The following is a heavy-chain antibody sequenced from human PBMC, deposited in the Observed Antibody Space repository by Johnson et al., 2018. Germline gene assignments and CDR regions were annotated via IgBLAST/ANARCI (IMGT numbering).Heavy chain of an antibody. D-gene: IGHD1-1*01. J-gene: IGHJ3*02. CDR2: ISYDGDDK. CDR1: GFRFTSYG. V-gene: IGHV3-30*18. CDR3: AKAHTGTYGDAFDI. Sequence: QVQLVQSGGGVVQPGRSLRLSCAASGFRFTSYGMHWVRQAPGKGLEWVALISYDGDDKDSADSVKGRFTISRDNSKNTLYLQRNSLRPEDTAMYYCAKAHTGTYGDAFDIWGQGTMVTVSS.